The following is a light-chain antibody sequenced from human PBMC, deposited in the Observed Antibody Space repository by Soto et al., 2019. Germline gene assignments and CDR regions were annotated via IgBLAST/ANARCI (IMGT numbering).Light chain of an antibody. CDR1: QSVSSSY. CDR3: QQYGSSPPIT. Sequence: EIVLTQSPGTLSLSPGERATLSCRASQSVSSSYLAWYQQKPGQAPRLLIYGASSRATGIPDRFSGSGSGTDFTLTISRLEPEVFAVYYCQQYGSSPPITFCQGTRLEI. V-gene: IGKV3-20*01. J-gene: IGKJ5*01. CDR2: GAS.